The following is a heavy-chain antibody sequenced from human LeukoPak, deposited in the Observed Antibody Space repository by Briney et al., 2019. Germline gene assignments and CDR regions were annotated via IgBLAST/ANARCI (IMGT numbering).Heavy chain of an antibody. J-gene: IGHJ6*03. V-gene: IGHV1-18*01. CDR1: GYTFTSYA. CDR2: ISAYNGNT. D-gene: IGHD2-2*02. CDR3: ARGDNVVVAASRPLGYYYMDV. Sequence: ASVKVSCKASGYTFTSYAISWVRQAPGQGLEWMGWISAYNGNTKYAQKLQDRVTMTTDTSTSTAYMELRSLRSDDTAVYYCARGDNVVVAASRPLGYYYMDVWGKGTTVTVSS.